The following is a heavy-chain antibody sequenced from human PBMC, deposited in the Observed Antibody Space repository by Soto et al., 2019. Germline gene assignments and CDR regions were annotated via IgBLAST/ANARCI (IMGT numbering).Heavy chain of an antibody. CDR3: AKEPNWNYPLGNWFDP. Sequence: PGGSLRLSCAASGFTFSSYAMSWVRQAPGKGLEWVSAISGSGGSTYYADSVKGRFTISRDNSKNTLYLQMNSLRAEDTAVYYRAKEPNWNYPLGNWFDPWGQGTLVTVSS. V-gene: IGHV3-23*01. CDR1: GFTFSSYA. J-gene: IGHJ5*02. D-gene: IGHD1-7*01. CDR2: ISGSGGST.